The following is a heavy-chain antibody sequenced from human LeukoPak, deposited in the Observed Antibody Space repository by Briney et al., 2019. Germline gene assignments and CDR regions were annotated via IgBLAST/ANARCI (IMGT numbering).Heavy chain of an antibody. J-gene: IGHJ4*02. Sequence: PSETLSLTCAVSGGSISSGGYSWSWIRQPPGKGLEWIGEIYHSGSTNYNPSLKSRVTISVDKSKNQFSLKLSSVTAADTAVYYCARRRAGSSRSPFDYWGQGTLVTVSS. CDR3: ARRRAGSSRSPFDY. V-gene: IGHV4-30-2*01. CDR1: GGSISSGGYS. CDR2: IYHSGST. D-gene: IGHD2-15*01.